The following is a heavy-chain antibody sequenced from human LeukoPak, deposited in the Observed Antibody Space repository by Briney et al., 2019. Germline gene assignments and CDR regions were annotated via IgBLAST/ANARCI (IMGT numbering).Heavy chain of an antibody. CDR1: GGSIRSYY. J-gene: IGHJ4*02. V-gene: IGHV4-59*01. D-gene: IGHD1-14*01. Sequence: SETLFLTCTVSGGSIRSYYWSWIRQPPGKGLEWIGDIYYSGTTNYNPSLKSRVTISVDTSKNQFSLKLSSVTAADTAVYYCARDGTKSEPDYWGQGTLVTVSS. CDR3: ARDGTKSEPDY. CDR2: IYYSGTT.